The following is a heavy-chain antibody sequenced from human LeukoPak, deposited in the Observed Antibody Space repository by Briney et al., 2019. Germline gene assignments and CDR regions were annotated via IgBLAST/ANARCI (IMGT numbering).Heavy chain of an antibody. CDR3: ARGRYDFWSGYYNFYFDY. CDR1: GGSFSGYY. D-gene: IGHD3-3*01. Sequence: SETLSLTCAVYGGSFSGYYWSWIRQPPGKGLEWIGEINHSGSTNYNPSLKSRVTVSVDTSKNQFSLKLSSVTAADTAVYYCARGRYDFWSGYYNFYFDYWGQGTLVTVSS. V-gene: IGHV4-34*01. J-gene: IGHJ4*02. CDR2: INHSGST.